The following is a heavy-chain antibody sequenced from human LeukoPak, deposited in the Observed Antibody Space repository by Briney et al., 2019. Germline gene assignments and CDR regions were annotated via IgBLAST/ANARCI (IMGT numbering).Heavy chain of an antibody. CDR3: ARSRRGLPPPNFDY. Sequence: SETPSLTCTVSGGSISSYYWSWIRQPPGKGLEWIGYIYYSGSTNYNPSLKSRVTISVDTSKNQFSLKLSSVTAADTAVYYCARSRRGLPPPNFDYWGQGTLVTVSS. V-gene: IGHV4-59*01. CDR2: IYYSGST. CDR1: GGSISSYY. D-gene: IGHD3-16*01. J-gene: IGHJ4*02.